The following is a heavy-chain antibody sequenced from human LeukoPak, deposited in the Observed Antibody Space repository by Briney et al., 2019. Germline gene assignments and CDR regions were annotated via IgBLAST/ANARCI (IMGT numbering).Heavy chain of an antibody. D-gene: IGHD2/OR15-2a*01. CDR1: GYTFTGYY. CDR3: ARVGGANSYYYYGMDV. J-gene: IGHJ6*02. Sequence: ASVKVSCKASGYTFTGYYMHWVRQAPGQGLEWMGWINPNSGGTNYAQKFQGWVTMTGDTSISTAYMELSRLRSDDTAVYYCARVGGANSYYYYGMDVWGQGTTVTVSS. CDR2: INPNSGGT. V-gene: IGHV1-2*04.